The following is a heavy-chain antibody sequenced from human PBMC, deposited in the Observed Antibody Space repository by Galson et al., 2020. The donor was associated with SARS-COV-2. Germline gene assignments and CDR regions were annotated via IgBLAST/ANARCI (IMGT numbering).Heavy chain of an antibody. CDR2: IYHSGST. V-gene: IGHV4-4*02. D-gene: IGHD2-15*01. Sequence: SETLSLTCAVSGGSISSSNWWSWVRQPPGKGLEWIGEIYHSGSTNYNPSLKSRVTISVDKSKNQFSLKLSSVTAADTAVYYCARDLRGWVVVAAVNYYYYYMDVWGKGTTVTVSS. J-gene: IGHJ6*03. CDR3: ARDLRGWVVVAAVNYYYYYMDV. CDR1: GGSISSSNW.